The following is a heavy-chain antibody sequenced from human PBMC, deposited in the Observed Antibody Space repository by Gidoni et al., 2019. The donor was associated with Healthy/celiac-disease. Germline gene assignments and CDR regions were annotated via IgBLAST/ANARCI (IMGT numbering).Heavy chain of an antibody. Sequence: EVQLVESGGGLVKPGGSLRLSCAASGFTFSNAWMSWVRQAPGKGLEWVGRIKSKTDGGTTDYAAPVKGRFTISRDDSKNTLYLQMNSLKTEDTAVYYCTTGVGATTSAYYYYGMDVWGQGTTVTVSS. D-gene: IGHD1-26*01. CDR3: TTGVGATTSAYYYYGMDV. CDR2: IKSKTDGGTT. CDR1: GFTFSNAW. J-gene: IGHJ6*02. V-gene: IGHV3-15*01.